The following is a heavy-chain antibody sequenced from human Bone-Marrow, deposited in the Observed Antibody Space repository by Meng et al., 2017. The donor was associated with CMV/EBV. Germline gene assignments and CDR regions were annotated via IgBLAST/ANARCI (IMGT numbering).Heavy chain of an antibody. CDR2: ISGSGDNI. CDR3: GKSQMGGYMTPPLQH. V-gene: IGHV3-23*01. CDR1: GLIFSKDA. D-gene: IGHD5-12*01. J-gene: IGHJ1*01. Sequence: SGLIFSKDAMSWGRKAQGKGLEWVSSISGSGDNIYNADSVKGRLTISRDNSKKTLYLQMNSLRVEDTAVYVCGKSQMGGYMTPPLQHWGQGTLVTVSS.